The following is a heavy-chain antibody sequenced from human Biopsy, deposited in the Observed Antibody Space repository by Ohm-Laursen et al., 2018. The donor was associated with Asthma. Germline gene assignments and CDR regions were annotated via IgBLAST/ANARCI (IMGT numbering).Heavy chain of an antibody. D-gene: IGHD3-3*01. Sequence: SLRLSCAASGFTFSSHGMHWVRQAPGKGLAWVAVISYDGSNKYYADSVKGRFTISRDNSKNTLYLQMNSLRAEDTAAYYCASQSSGPDFWSGYYYFDYWGQGTLVTVSS. V-gene: IGHV3-30*03. CDR2: ISYDGSNK. CDR1: GFTFSSHG. J-gene: IGHJ4*02. CDR3: ASQSSGPDFWSGYYYFDY.